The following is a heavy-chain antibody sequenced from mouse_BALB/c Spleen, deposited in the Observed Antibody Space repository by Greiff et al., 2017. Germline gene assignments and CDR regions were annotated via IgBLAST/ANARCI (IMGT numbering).Heavy chain of an antibody. CDR1: GFTFSSYT. D-gene: IGHD2-3*01. CDR2: ISSGGSYT. J-gene: IGHJ2*01. V-gene: IGHV5-6-4*01. CDR3: TRDTLYDGYYDY. Sequence: EVNVVESGGGLVKPGGSLKLSCAASGFTFSSYTMSWVRQTPEKRLEWVATISSGGSYTYYPDSVKGRFTISRDNAKNTLYLQMSSLKSEDTAMYYCTRDTLYDGYYDYWGQGTTLTVSS.